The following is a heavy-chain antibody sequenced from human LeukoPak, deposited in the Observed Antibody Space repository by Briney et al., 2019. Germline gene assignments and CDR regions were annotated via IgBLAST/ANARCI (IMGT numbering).Heavy chain of an antibody. CDR2: INPKSGGT. CDR1: GYTFTGYY. Sequence: ASVKVSCKASGYTFTGYYIHWVRQAPGQGLEWMGWINPKSGGTNYAQKFQGRVTMTRDTSISTAYMELRSLRSDDTAVYYCASPESWRLEKEYFQHWGQGTLVTVSS. J-gene: IGHJ1*01. D-gene: IGHD5-24*01. CDR3: ASPESWRLEKEYFQH. V-gene: IGHV1-2*02.